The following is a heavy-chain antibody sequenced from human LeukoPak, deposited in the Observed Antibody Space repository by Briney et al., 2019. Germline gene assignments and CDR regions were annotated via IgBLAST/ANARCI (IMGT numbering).Heavy chain of an antibody. CDR1: GFTFSGSA. CDR3: TRHEGAAYCGGDCYPYYYYGMDV. V-gene: IGHV3-73*01. D-gene: IGHD2-21*02. Sequence: GGSLRLSCAASGFTFSGSAMHWVRQAPGKGLEWVGRIRSKANGYTTAYGASVKGRFTISRDDSKNTAYLQMNSLKTEDTAVYYCTRHEGAAYCGGDCYPYYYYGMDVWGQGTTVTVSS. CDR2: IRSKANGYTT. J-gene: IGHJ6*02.